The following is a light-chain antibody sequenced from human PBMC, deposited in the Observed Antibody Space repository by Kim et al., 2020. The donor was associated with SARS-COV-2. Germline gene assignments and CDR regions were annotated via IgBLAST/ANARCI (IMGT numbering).Light chain of an antibody. Sequence: GDRVTSTCRARQGISNSLAWYQQKPGKVPQLLIYAASALQSGVPSRFSGSGSGTDFTLSSLQPEDVATYYCQKYNSAPWTFGQGTKVDIK. J-gene: IGKJ1*01. CDR2: AAS. CDR1: QGISNS. V-gene: IGKV1-27*01. CDR3: QKYNSAPWT.